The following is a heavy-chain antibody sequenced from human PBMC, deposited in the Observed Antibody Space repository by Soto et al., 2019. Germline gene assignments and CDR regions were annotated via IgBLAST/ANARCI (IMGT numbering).Heavy chain of an antibody. CDR3: ASAPTHQYYYDSSGYYDY. J-gene: IGHJ4*02. Sequence: GASVKLSCKASGGTFSSYAISWVRQAPGQGLEWMGGIIPIFGTANYAQKFQGRVTITADESTSTAYMELSSLRSEDTAVYYCASAPTHQYYYDSSGYYDYWGQGTLVTVSS. CDR1: GGTFSSYA. V-gene: IGHV1-69*13. CDR2: IIPIFGTA. D-gene: IGHD3-22*01.